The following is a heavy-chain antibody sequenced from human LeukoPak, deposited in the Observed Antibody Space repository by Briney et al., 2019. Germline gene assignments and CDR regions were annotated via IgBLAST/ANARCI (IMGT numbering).Heavy chain of an antibody. D-gene: IGHD3-10*01. Sequence: NTSQTLSLTCTVSGGSISSGGYYWSWIRRHPGKGLEWIGYIYYSGSTYYNPSLKSRVTISVDTSKNQFSLKLSSVTAADTAVYYCARGGYGSGSYYVDYWGQGTLVTVSS. CDR1: GGSISSGGYY. CDR2: IYYSGST. V-gene: IGHV4-31*03. CDR3: ARGGYGSGSYYVDY. J-gene: IGHJ4*02.